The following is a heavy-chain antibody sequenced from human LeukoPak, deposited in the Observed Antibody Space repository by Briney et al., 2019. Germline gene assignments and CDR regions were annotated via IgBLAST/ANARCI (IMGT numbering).Heavy chain of an antibody. J-gene: IGHJ1*01. CDR1: GYTFTSYY. Sequence: ASVKVSCKASGYTFTSYYMHWVRQAPGQGLEWMGIINPSGGSTSYAQKFQGRVTMTRDMSTSTVYMELSSLRSEDTAVYYCARDIVVVTAPDFSGYFQHWGQGTLVTVSS. CDR3: ARDIVVVTAPDFSGYFQH. CDR2: INPSGGST. D-gene: IGHD2-21*02. V-gene: IGHV1-46*01.